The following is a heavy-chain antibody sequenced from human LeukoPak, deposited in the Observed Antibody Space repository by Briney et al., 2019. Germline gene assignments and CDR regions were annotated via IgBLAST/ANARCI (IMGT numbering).Heavy chain of an antibody. CDR1: GGTFSMYA. CDR2: IIPIFESA. D-gene: IGHD6-19*01. J-gene: IGHJ6*03. CDR3: ATTGREDSSGWFSYYYYYYMDV. Sequence: RASVKVSCKASGGTFSMYAISWVRQAPGKGLEWMGGIIPIFESANYAQSFQGRLTITADESTTTAYMELSSLRSDDIAIYFCATTGREDSSGWFSYYYYYYMDVWGKGTTVTVSS. V-gene: IGHV1-69*13.